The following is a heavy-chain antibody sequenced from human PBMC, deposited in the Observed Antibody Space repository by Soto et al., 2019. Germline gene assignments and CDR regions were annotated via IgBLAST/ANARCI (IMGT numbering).Heavy chain of an antibody. CDR2: INLRGST. D-gene: IGHD3-22*01. V-gene: IGHV4-34*02. J-gene: IGHJ3*02. CDR1: GGSFSGYY. Sequence: QVQLQQWGAGLLKPSETLSLTCGVYGGSFSGYYWSWIRQSPGKGLEWIGQINLRGSTDYNPALKSRLTMSVDTTRNQFSLKLNSVTAADTAVYFCARLPHYDTPPVTFDIWGQGAMVTVSS. CDR3: ARLPHYDTPPVTFDI.